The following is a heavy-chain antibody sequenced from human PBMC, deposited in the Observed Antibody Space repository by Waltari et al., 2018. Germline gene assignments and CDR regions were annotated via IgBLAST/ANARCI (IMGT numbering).Heavy chain of an antibody. CDR2: IYSGGST. CDR3: AKDRVGVISN. CDR1: GFTFSSYA. J-gene: IGHJ4*02. V-gene: IGHV3-23*03. Sequence: EVQLLESGGGLVQPGGSLRLSCAASGFTFSSYAMSWVRQAPGKGLEWVSVIYSGGSTYYAGSVKGRFTISRDNSKNTLYLQMNSLRAEDTAVYYCAKDRVGVISNWGQGTLVTVSS. D-gene: IGHD3-10*01.